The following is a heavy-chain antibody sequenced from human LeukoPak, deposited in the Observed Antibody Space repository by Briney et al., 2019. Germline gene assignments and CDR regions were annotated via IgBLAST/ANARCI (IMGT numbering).Heavy chain of an antibody. J-gene: IGHJ4*02. CDR2: IYATGST. V-gene: IGHV4-4*07. D-gene: IGHD1-26*01. Sequence: SETLSLTCDVSGDFFRSYRWGWVRQPAGKGLEWIGRIYATGSTKFNPSLKSRLTMSMDTSTNQFSLKLTSVTAADTAVYFCARQGYTASYYFLDSWSQGVLVTVSS. CDR3: ARQGYTASYYFLDS. CDR1: GDFFRSYR.